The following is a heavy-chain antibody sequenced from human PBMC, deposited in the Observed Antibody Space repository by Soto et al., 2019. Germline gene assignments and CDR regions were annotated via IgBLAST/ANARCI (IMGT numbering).Heavy chain of an antibody. CDR3: ARDKNDDFRMDV. CDR1: GFTFNTYD. D-gene: IGHD1-1*01. CDR2: IDTAGDT. J-gene: IGHJ6*02. Sequence: VQLVESGGGLVQPGGSLRLSCAASGFTFNTYDIHWVRQATGKGLEWVAAIDTAGDTYYPGSVKGRFTISRENANNSLYLQMNSLRAEDTAVYYCARDKNDDFRMDVWGHGTTVTVSS. V-gene: IGHV3-13*01.